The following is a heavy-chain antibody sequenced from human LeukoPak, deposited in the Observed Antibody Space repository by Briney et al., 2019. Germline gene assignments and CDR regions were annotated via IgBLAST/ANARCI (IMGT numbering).Heavy chain of an antibody. V-gene: IGHV3-30*02. D-gene: IGHD1-1*01. CDR2: IQYDGSKI. CDR1: RFTFSNYG. Sequence: GGSLRLSCTVSRFTFSNYGMHWVRQAPGKGLEWVAFIQYDGSKISYADSVKGRFTISRDNSRSTVYLQVTSLRIEDTAEYYCAKGERYYMDHWGQGTLVTVSS. CDR3: AKGERYYMDH. J-gene: IGHJ4*02.